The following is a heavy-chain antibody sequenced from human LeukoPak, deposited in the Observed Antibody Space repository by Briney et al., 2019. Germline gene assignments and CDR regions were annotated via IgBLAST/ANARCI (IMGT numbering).Heavy chain of an antibody. CDR2: INHSGST. CDR1: GGSFSGYY. CDR3: ASGLMAARPRPFDY. V-gene: IGHV4-34*01. D-gene: IGHD6-6*01. Sequence: PSETLSLTCAVYGGSFSGYYWSWIRQPPGKGLEWIGEINHSGSTNYNPSLKSRVTISVDTSKNQFSLKLSSVTAADTAVYYCASGLMAARPRPFDYWGQGTLVTVSS. J-gene: IGHJ4*02.